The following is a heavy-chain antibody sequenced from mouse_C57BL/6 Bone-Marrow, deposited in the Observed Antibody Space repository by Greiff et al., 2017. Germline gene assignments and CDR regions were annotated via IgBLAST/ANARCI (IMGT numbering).Heavy chain of an antibody. CDR3: ARRGSSYFDY. V-gene: IGHV1-61*01. J-gene: IGHJ2*01. D-gene: IGHD1-1*01. CDR1: GYTFTSYW. Sequence: QVHVKQSGAELVRPGSSVKLSCKASGYTFTSYWMDWVKQRPGQGLEWIGNIYPSDSETHYNQKFKDKATLTVDKSSSTAYMQLSSLTSEDSAVYYCARRGSSYFDYWGQGTTLTVSS. CDR2: IYPSDSET.